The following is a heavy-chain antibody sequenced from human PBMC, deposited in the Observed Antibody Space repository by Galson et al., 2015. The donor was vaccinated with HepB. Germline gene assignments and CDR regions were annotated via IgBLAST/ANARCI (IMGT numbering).Heavy chain of an antibody. CDR1: GFTFSSYS. CDR3: ARASSRDTYQLPSRYMDV. V-gene: IGHV3-21*01. Sequence: SLRISCAASGFTFSSYSMNWVRQAPGKGLEWVSSISSSSSYIYYADSVKGRFTISRDNAKNSLYLQMNSLRAEDTAVYYCARASSRDTYQLPSRYMDVWGKGTTVTVSS. D-gene: IGHD2-2*01. J-gene: IGHJ6*03. CDR2: ISSSSSYI.